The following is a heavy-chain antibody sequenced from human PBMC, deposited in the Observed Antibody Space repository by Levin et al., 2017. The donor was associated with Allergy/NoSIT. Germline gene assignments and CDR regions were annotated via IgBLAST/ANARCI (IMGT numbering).Heavy chain of an antibody. Sequence: PGGSLRLSCAASGFTFSSYAMHWVRQAPGKGLEWVAVISYDGSNKYYADSVKGRFTISRDNSKNTLYLQMNSLRAEDTAVYYCARDSGRSNYDYYYYGMDVWGQGTTVTVSS. CDR2: ISYDGSNK. CDR1: GFTFSSYA. J-gene: IGHJ6*02. V-gene: IGHV3-30*04. CDR3: ARDSGRSNYDYYYYGMDV. D-gene: IGHD4-11*01.